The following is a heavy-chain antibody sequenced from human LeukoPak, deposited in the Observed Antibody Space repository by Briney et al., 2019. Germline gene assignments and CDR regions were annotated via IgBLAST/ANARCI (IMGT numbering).Heavy chain of an antibody. CDR1: GFTFSSYW. CDR2: INSDGSST. D-gene: IGHD6-19*01. CDR3: TRGAYSSGPFDP. Sequence: GGSLRLSCAASGFTFSSYWMHWVRQAPGKGLVWVSRINSDGSSTSYADSVKGRFTISRDNAKNMLYLQMSSLRAEDTAVYYCTRGAYSSGPFDPWGPGTLVTVSS. J-gene: IGHJ5*02. V-gene: IGHV3-74*01.